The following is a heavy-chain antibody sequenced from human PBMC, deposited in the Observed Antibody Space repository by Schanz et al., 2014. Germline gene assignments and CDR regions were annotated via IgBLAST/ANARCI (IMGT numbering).Heavy chain of an antibody. CDR1: GNTLSAYY. D-gene: IGHD3-3*01. CDR2: IDPNSGGT. J-gene: IGHJ3*01. V-gene: IGHV1-2*02. Sequence: QVQLVQSGADVKKPGASVKVSCKASGNTLSAYYIHWIRQAPGQGLEWMGWIDPNSGGTNYAQKFQGRVTMTSDTSITTVYMEVNSLTSDGTAVFYCARTASHDVWRGYIPHYAFDLWGQGTVVIVSS. CDR3: ARTASHDVWRGYIPHYAFDL.